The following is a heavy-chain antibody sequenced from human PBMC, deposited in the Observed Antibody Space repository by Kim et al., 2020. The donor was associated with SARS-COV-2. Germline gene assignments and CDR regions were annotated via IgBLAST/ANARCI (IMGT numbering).Heavy chain of an antibody. CDR3: ARFHCGGDCYNRNDAFDI. D-gene: IGHD2-21*02. Sequence: GGSLRLSCAASGFTVSSNYMSWVRQAPGKGLEWVSVIYSGGSTYYADSVKGRFTISRDNSKNTLYLQMNSLRAEDTAVYYCARFHCGGDCYNRNDAFDIWGQGTMVTVSS. V-gene: IGHV3-53*01. J-gene: IGHJ3*02. CDR1: GFTVSSNY. CDR2: IYSGGST.